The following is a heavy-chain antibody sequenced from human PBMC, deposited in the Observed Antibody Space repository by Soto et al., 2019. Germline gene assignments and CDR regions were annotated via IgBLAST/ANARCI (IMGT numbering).Heavy chain of an antibody. CDR2: ISGSGAST. CDR1: GFSFSTYA. D-gene: IGHD3-9*01. J-gene: IGHJ5*02. CDR3: VKDLEDYDVSTGSPRRWFDP. Sequence: PGGSLRLSCAVSGFSFSTYAMSWVRQAPGRGLEWVSTISGSGASTFYPDSVKGRFAISRDNSKNTVFLQMNSLRVEDTAVYYCVKDLEDYDVSTGSPRRWFDPWGQGTLVTVSS. V-gene: IGHV3-23*01.